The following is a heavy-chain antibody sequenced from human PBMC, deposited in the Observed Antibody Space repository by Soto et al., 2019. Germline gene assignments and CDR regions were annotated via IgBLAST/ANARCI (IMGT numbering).Heavy chain of an antibody. CDR3: VRVGRLGGY. V-gene: IGHV3-7*03. CDR2: IKEDGSGK. CDR1: GFTFSSYW. J-gene: IGHJ4*02. D-gene: IGHD3-16*01. Sequence: GGSLRLSCTASGFTFSSYWMSWVRQAPGKGLGWVANIKEDGSGKYYVDSVKGRFSISRDNARNSLYLQMNSLRVEDTAVYYCVRVGRLGGYWGEGALVTVSS.